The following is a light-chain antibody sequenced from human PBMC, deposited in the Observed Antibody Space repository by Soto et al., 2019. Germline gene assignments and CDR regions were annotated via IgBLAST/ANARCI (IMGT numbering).Light chain of an antibody. CDR3: QQYVSSPFT. CDR1: QTVNSIY. J-gene: IGKJ3*01. V-gene: IGKV3-20*01. Sequence: EIVLTQSPGTLSLSPGERATLSCRASQTVNSIYLAWYQQKPGQAPRLLIYGASNRATGIPDRFSGSGSGTDFTLTISRLEPKDFAVYYCQQYVSSPFTFGPGTKVDIK. CDR2: GAS.